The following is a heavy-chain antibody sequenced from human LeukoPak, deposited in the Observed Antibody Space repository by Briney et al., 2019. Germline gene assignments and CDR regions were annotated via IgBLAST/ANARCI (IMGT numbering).Heavy chain of an antibody. CDR3: ARLGLGGAFDI. Sequence: SQTLSLTCAISGDSVSSNRAVWNWIRQSPSRGLEWLGRTYYRSKWYNDYAVSVKSRITIKPDTSKNQFSLQLNSATPEDTAVYYCARLGLGGAFDIWGQGTMVTVSS. D-gene: IGHD2-15*01. CDR2: TYYRSKWYN. V-gene: IGHV6-1*01. CDR1: GDSVSSNRAV. J-gene: IGHJ3*02.